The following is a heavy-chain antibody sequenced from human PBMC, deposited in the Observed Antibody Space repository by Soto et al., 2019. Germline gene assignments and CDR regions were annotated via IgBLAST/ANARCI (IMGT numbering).Heavy chain of an antibody. V-gene: IGHV3-48*02. CDR3: ARDRLTGDRREAFDT. CDR2: IDTSGSTT. Sequence: EVQLVESGGGLVQPGGSLRLSCAASGFTFSSYSISWVRQGPGKGLEWVSYIDTSGSTTYYADPVKGRFAITRDNAKNSLYLQVNSLRDEDTAVYYCARDRLTGDRREAFDTWGQGTMVTVS. CDR1: GFTFSSYS. D-gene: IGHD7-27*01. J-gene: IGHJ3*02.